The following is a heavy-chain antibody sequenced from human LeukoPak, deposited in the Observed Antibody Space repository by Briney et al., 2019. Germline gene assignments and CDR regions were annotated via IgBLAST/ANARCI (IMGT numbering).Heavy chain of an antibody. V-gene: IGHV3-23*01. J-gene: IGHJ3*02. CDR1: GLTFSSYA. D-gene: IGHD2-2*01. Sequence: GGSLRLSCAASGLTFSSYAMSWVRQAPGKGLEWVSSISGSGGSRCYADSVKGRFTISRENSKNTLYLQMKSRRAEDTAVYYCAKDRGNCSSTSCPLSAFDIWGQGTMVTVSS. CDR2: ISGSGGSR. CDR3: AKDRGNCSSTSCPLSAFDI.